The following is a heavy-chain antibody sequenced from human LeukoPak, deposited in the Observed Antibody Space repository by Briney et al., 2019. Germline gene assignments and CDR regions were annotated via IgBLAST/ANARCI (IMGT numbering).Heavy chain of an antibody. CDR2: FSFSGST. CDR1: GGSINNYK. V-gene: IGHV4-59*01. CDR3: ARFAQVDSSTWYYFDS. J-gene: IGHJ4*02. D-gene: IGHD6-13*01. Sequence: SETLSLTCTVSGGSINNYKWSWIRQPPGKGLEWIGDFSFSGSTKYNPSLKSRVTISVDTSKNQFSLKVSSVTAADTAVYYCARFAQVDSSTWYYFDSWGQGTLVTVS.